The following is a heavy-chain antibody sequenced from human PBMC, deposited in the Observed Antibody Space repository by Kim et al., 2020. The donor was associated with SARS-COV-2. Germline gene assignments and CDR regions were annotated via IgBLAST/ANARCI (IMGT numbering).Heavy chain of an antibody. CDR3: VRGGYSSSWNY. CDR2: ISGNGGNT. J-gene: IGHJ4*02. D-gene: IGHD6-13*01. CDR1: GFTFSSYA. Sequence: GGSLRLSCAASGFTFSSYAMSWVRQAPGKGLEWVSSISGNGGNTYYADSVKGRFTISRDNSKNTLYLQMNSLRAEDTAVYYCVRGGYSSSWNYWGQGSLVIVSS. V-gene: IGHV3-23*01.